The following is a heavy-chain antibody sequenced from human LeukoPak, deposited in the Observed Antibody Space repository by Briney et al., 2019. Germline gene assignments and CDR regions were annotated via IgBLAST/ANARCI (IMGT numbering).Heavy chain of an antibody. D-gene: IGHD6-13*01. CDR3: AKEGGIAAARTFDY. CDR2: ISDSGGST. V-gene: IGHV3-23*01. Sequence: GGSLRLSCAASGLTFSNYAMSWVRQAPGKGLEWVSGISDSGGSTYYADSVKGRFTISRDNSKNTLYLQMNSLRAEDTAVYYCAKEGGIAAARTFDYWGQGTLVTVSS. J-gene: IGHJ4*02. CDR1: GLTFSNYA.